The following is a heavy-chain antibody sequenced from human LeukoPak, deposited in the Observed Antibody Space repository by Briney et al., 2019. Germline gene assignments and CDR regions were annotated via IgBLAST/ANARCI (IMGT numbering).Heavy chain of an antibody. CDR2: INPDGGTE. D-gene: IGHD6-13*01. J-gene: IGHJ5*02. CDR3: ARGDSSTGWWFDP. V-gene: IGHV3-7*01. Sequence: GGSLRLSCAASGFTFSNNWMSWVRQAAGKGLEWVANINPDGGTEYYEGSGKGRFTISRDNAKSSLYLEMNSLRDEDTAVYYCARGDSSTGWWFDPWGQGTRVTVSS. CDR1: GFTFSNNW.